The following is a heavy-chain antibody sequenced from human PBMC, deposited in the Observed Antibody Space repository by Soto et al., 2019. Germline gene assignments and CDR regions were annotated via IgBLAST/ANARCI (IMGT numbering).Heavy chain of an antibody. J-gene: IGHJ6*02. CDR2: ISYDGSNK. CDR1: GFTFSSYG. D-gene: IGHD3-10*01. V-gene: IGHV3-30*18. CDR3: AKDQNYGSGSYLFGYYYYGMDV. Sequence: TGGSLRLSCAASGFTFSSYGMHWIRQAPGKGLEWVAVISYDGSNKYYADSVKGRFTISRDNSKNTLCLQMNSLRAEDTAVYYCAKDQNYGSGSYLFGYYYYGMDVWGQGXTVTVYS.